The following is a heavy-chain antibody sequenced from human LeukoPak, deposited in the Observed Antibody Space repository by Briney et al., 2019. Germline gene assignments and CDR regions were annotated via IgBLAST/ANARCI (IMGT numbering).Heavy chain of an antibody. CDR2: INHSGST. CDR1: GGSFSGYY. CDR3: ARGPTPILWTGTRFDY. D-gene: IGHD1/OR15-1a*01. J-gene: IGHJ4*02. Sequence: SETLSLTRAVYGGSFSGYYWSWIRQPPGKGLEWIGEINHSGSTNYNPSLKSRVTISVDTSKNQFSLKLSSVTAADTAVYYCARGPTPILWTGTRFDYWGQGTLVTVSS. V-gene: IGHV4-34*01.